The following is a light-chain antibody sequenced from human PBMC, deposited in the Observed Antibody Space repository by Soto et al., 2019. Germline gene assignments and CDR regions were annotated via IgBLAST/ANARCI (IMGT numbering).Light chain of an antibody. CDR3: QQDHNYPFI. V-gene: IGKV1-5*03. CDR2: KAT. Sequence: DIQMTQSPSTLSASVGDGVTITCRASQSIGSGLAWYQQKPGKAPELLIYKATNLQGGVPSRFSGSGSGTDFTLTITSLQPEDFATYYCQQDHNYPFIFGPGTKVDIK. J-gene: IGKJ3*01. CDR1: QSIGSG.